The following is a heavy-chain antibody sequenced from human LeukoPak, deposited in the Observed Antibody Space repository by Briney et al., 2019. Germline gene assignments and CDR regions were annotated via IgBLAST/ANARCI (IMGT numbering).Heavy chain of an antibody. D-gene: IGHD2-2*01. Sequence: GGSLRLSCAASGFTFSSYGMHWVRQAPGKGLEWVAVIWYDGSNKYYADSVKGRFTISRDNSKNTLYLQMNRLITANTAVYYCARDRSSTSRRIDYWGQGTLVTVSS. CDR1: GFTFSSYG. CDR2: IWYDGSNK. J-gene: IGHJ4*02. CDR3: ARDRSSTSRRIDY. V-gene: IGHV3-33*01.